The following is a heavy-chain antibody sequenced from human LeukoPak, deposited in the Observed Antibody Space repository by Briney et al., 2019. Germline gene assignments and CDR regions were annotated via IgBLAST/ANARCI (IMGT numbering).Heavy chain of an antibody. Sequence: ASVKISCKASGYTFTGYYMHWVRQAPGQGLEWMGWINPNSGGTNYAQKFQGRVTMTRDTSISTAYMELSRLRSDDTAVYYCARVSIVVVTAILGYWGQGTLVTVSS. CDR1: GYTFTGYY. V-gene: IGHV1-2*02. CDR3: ARVSIVVVTAILGY. CDR2: INPNSGGT. D-gene: IGHD2-21*02. J-gene: IGHJ4*02.